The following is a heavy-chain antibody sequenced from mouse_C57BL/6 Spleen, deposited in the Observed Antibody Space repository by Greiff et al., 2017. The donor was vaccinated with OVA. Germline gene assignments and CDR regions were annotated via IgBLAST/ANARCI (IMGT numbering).Heavy chain of an antibody. V-gene: IGHV7-3*01. CDR3: ARYDSEIAYYYAMDY. Sequence: EVQLVESGGGLVQPGGSLSLSCAASGFTFTDYYMSWVRQPPGKALEWLGFIRNKANGYTTEYSASVKGQFTISRDNSLRILYLQMSALSAEDSATYYCARYDSEIAYYYAMDYWGQGTSVTVSS. J-gene: IGHJ4*01. CDR1: GFTFTDYY. CDR2: IRNKANGYTT.